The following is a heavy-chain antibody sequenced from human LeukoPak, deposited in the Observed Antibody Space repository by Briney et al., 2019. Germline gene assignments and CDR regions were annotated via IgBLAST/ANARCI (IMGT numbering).Heavy chain of an antibody. CDR2: IYYSGST. CDR1: GGSISSSSYY. V-gene: IGHV4-39*07. J-gene: IGHJ3*02. Sequence: SETLSLTCTVSGGSISSSSYYWGWIRQPPGKGLEWIGSIYYSGSTNYNPSLMSRVTISVDTSKNQFSLKLSSVTAADTAVYYCSAFVVVVAATSDENAFDIWGQGTMVTVSS. CDR3: SAFVVVVAATSDENAFDI. D-gene: IGHD2-15*01.